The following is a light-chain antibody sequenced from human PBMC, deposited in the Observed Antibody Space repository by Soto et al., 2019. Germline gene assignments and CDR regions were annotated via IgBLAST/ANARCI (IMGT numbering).Light chain of an antibody. CDR1: QGISSA. J-gene: IGKJ3*01. CDR3: QQFNSYPLFT. Sequence: AIQLTQSPSSLSASVGDRVTITCRASQGISSALAWYQQKPGKAPKLLIYDASSLESGVPSRFSGSGSGTDFTLTISSLQPEDFATYYCQQFNSYPLFTFGPGTKVYIK. CDR2: DAS. V-gene: IGKV1-13*02.